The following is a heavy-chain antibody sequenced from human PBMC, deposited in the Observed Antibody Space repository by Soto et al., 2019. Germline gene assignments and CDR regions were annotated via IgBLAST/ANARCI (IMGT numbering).Heavy chain of an antibody. Sequence: PGGSLRLSCAASGFTFSSYGMHWVRQATGQSLEWVSSIGSINDTFYAASVEGRFFVSRDNAKNSLYLQMNNLRVGDTAIYYCATQNFDFWGQGTLVTVSS. CDR3: ATQNFDF. J-gene: IGHJ4*02. CDR2: IGSINDT. V-gene: IGHV3-13*04. CDR1: GFTFSSYG.